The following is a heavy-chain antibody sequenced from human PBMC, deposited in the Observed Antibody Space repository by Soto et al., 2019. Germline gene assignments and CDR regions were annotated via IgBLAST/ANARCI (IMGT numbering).Heavy chain of an antibody. V-gene: IGHV5-10-1*01. Sequence: VLSLRISWRAAGCSFADYCISWVRQISGMGLEWMGLIDPDDSYTNYSPSFQGHVTISADKPISTAYLQWSSLKASDTAIYYCARHFATSLGGMDFWGQGTTVTVSS. J-gene: IGHJ6*02. CDR2: IDPDDSYT. CDR3: ARHFATSLGGMDF. CDR1: GCSFADYC. D-gene: IGHD3-16*01.